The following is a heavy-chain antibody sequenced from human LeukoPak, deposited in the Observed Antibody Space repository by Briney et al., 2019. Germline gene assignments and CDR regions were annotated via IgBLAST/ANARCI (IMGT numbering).Heavy chain of an antibody. J-gene: IGHJ6*02. D-gene: IGHD2-2*01. V-gene: IGHV1-8*01. CDR2: MNPNSGNT. CDR3: ARGNIVVVPAARPAYYYYGMDV. CDR1: GYTFTSYD. Sequence: ASVKVSCKASGYTFTSYDINWVRQATGQGLEWMGWMNPNSGNTGYAQKFQGRATMTRNTSISTAYMELSSLRSEDTAVYYCARGNIVVVPAARPAYYYYGMDVWGQGTTVTVSS.